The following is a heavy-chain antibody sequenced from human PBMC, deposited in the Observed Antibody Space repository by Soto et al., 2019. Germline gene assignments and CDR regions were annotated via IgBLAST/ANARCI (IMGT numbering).Heavy chain of an antibody. CDR3: ARGGRDGFDI. CDR1: GGSISSSNW. Sequence: KPSETLSLTCAVSGGSISSSNWWSWVRQPPGKGLEWIGEIYHSGSTNYNPSLKSRVTISVDTSNNQFSLKVTSVTAADTAVYYCARGGRDGFDIWGQGTMVTVSS. V-gene: IGHV4-4*02. J-gene: IGHJ3*02. CDR2: IYHSGST.